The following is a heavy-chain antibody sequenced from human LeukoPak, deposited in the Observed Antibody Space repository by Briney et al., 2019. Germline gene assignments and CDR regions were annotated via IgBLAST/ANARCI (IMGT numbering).Heavy chain of an antibody. Sequence: PGGSLRLSCEGSEFSFSSYWMSWVRQAPGKGLEWVSYISSSGSTIYYADSVKGRFTISRDNAKNSLYLQMNSLRAEDTAVYYCARKVPPASFDYWGQGTLVTVSS. CDR3: ARKVPPASFDY. D-gene: IGHD2-2*01. CDR1: EFSFSSYW. CDR2: ISSSGSTI. V-gene: IGHV3-48*04. J-gene: IGHJ4*02.